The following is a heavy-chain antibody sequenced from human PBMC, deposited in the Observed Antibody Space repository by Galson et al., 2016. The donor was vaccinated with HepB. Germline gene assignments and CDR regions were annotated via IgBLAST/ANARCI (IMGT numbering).Heavy chain of an antibody. Sequence: SETLSLTCAVSGGFISSYYWSWIRQPPGKGLEWIGYIYYTGNTNYNPFLKSRVTISVDTSNNQLSLRLPSVTAADTAVYYCARERPDFSDTTGYSGGFDNWGQGTLVTVSS. CDR3: ARERPDFSDTTGYSGGFDN. D-gene: IGHD3-22*01. CDR2: IYYTGNT. J-gene: IGHJ4*02. V-gene: IGHV4-59*12. CDR1: GGFISSYY.